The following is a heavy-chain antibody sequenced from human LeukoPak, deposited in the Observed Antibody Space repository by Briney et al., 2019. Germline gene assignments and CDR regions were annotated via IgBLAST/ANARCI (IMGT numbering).Heavy chain of an antibody. Sequence: SAKVSCKASGGTFSSYAISWVRQAPGQGLEWMGGIIPIFGTANYAQKFQGRVTITADESTSTAYMELSSLRSEDTAVYYCARDLGSHDHTADYYYGMDVWGQGTTVTVSS. J-gene: IGHJ6*02. V-gene: IGHV1-69*13. D-gene: IGHD5-18*01. CDR2: IIPIFGTA. CDR3: ARDLGSHDHTADYYYGMDV. CDR1: GGTFSSYA.